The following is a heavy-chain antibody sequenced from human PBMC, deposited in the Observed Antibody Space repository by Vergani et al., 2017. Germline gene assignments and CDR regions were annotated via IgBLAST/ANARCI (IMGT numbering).Heavy chain of an antibody. CDR3: AREAPRYYYGMDV. Sequence: QVQLQQWGAGLLKPSETLSLTCAVYGGSFSGYYWSWIRQPPGKGLEWIGEINHSGSTNYNPSLKSRVTISVDTSKNQFSLKLSSVTAADTAVYYCAREAPRYYYGMDVWGQGTTVTVSS. J-gene: IGHJ6*02. V-gene: IGHV4-34*01. CDR2: INHSGST. CDR1: GGSFSGYY.